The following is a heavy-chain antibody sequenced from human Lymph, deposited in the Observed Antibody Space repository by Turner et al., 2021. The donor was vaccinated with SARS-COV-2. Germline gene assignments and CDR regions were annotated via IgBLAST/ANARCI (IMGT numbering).Heavy chain of an antibody. J-gene: IGHJ5*02. Sequence: HVQLVESGGGGVQPGGSLRRSFAASGFTFSRYAMPWVRQGSGKGLEWMAVISYEGSNKYYAGTVKGRFTISRDNSKNTLYLQMNSLRAEDTAVYYCARAGSGSYLSWFDPWGQGTLVTVSS. D-gene: IGHD1-26*01. CDR3: ARAGSGSYLSWFDP. V-gene: IGHV3-30-3*01. CDR1: GFTFSRYA. CDR2: ISYEGSNK.